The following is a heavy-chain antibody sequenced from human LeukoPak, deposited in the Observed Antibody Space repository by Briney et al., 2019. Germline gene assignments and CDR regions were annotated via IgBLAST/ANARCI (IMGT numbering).Heavy chain of an antibody. CDR3: ARTSARGAQFDY. CDR2: IYASGST. D-gene: IGHD3-10*01. Sequence: SETLSLSCTVSGGSISNYYWSWNRQPAGMGLEWIGRIYASGSTNYNPSLKSRVTMSVDTSNNQFSLNLSSVTAADTAVYYCARTSARGAQFDYWGQGTLVTVSS. J-gene: IGHJ4*02. V-gene: IGHV4-4*07. CDR1: GGSISNYY.